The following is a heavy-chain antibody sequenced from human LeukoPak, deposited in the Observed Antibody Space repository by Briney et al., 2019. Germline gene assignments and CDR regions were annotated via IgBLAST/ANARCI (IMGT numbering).Heavy chain of an antibody. Sequence: PGGSLRLSCAASGFTFSTYGMHWVRQAPGKGLEWVAVISYDGSTKNYADSVKGRFTISRDNARSTLFLQMNSLRAEDTAVYFCAKDSTHVLADDPGVYYFDYWGQGTLVTVSS. D-gene: IGHD6-13*01. CDR3: AKDSTHVLADDPGVYYFDY. J-gene: IGHJ4*02. CDR1: GFTFSTYG. V-gene: IGHV3-30*18. CDR2: ISYDGSTK.